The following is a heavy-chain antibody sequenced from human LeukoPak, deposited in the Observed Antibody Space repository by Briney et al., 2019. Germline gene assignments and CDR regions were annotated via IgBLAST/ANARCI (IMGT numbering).Heavy chain of an antibody. CDR2: ISSNGGST. J-gene: IGHJ4*02. V-gene: IGHV3-64*01. CDR3: AALSYDYVWGSYRY. CDR1: GFTFSSYA. Sequence: GGSLRLSCAASGFTFSSYAMHWVRQAPGKGLEYVSAISSNGGSTYYANSVKGRFTISRDNSKNTLYLQMGSLRAEDMAVYYCAALSYDYVWGSYRYWGQGTLVTVSS. D-gene: IGHD3-16*02.